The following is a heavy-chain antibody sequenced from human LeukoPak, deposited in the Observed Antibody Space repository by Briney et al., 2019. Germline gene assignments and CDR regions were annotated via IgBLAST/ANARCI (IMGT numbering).Heavy chain of an antibody. CDR3: ARDHYDSSGYSDY. Sequence: GGSLRLSCAASGFTFSSYGMHWVRQAPGKGLEWVAVIWYDGSNKYYADSVKGRFTISRGNSKNTLYLQMNSLRAEDTAVYYCARDHYDSSGYSDYWGQGTLVTVSP. J-gene: IGHJ4*02. D-gene: IGHD3-22*01. V-gene: IGHV3-33*01. CDR1: GFTFSSYG. CDR2: IWYDGSNK.